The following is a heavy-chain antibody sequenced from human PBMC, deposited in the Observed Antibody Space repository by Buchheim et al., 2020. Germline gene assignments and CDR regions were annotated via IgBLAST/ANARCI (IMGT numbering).Heavy chain of an antibody. CDR1: GFMFSSYE. D-gene: IGHD3-10*01. CDR2: ISSSGDNI. J-gene: IGHJ4*02. CDR3: ARDRGFVIDY. Sequence: EVQLVESGGGLVQPGGSLRLSCAASGFMFSSYEMHWVRQAPGKGLEWVSYISSSGDNIHYADSVNGRFTISRDNAKNSLDLQMNSLRVDDTAVYYCARDRGFVIDYWGQGAL. V-gene: IGHV3-48*03.